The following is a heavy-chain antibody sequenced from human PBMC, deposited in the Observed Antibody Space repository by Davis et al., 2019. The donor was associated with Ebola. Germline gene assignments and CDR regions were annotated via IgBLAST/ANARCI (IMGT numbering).Heavy chain of an antibody. CDR3: ATLRSGFDY. CDR1: GGSISSSSYY. J-gene: IGHJ4*02. V-gene: IGHV4-39*07. D-gene: IGHD6-19*01. Sequence: SETLSLTCTVSGGSISSSSYYWGWIRQPPGKGLEWIGYIYYSGSTYYNPSLKSRVTISVDTSKNQFSLKLSSVTAADTAVYYCATLRSGFDYWGQGTLVTVSS. CDR2: IYYSGST.